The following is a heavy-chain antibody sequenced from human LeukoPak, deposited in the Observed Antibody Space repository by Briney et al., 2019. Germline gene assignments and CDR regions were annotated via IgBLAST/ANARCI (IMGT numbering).Heavy chain of an antibody. Sequence: ASVKVSCKASGYTFINYGISWVRQAPGQGLEWMGWISAYNGNTNYAQKVQGRVTMTTDTSTSTAYMELRSLRSDDTAVYYCARDPDGDYDFDYWGQGTLVTVS. J-gene: IGHJ4*02. V-gene: IGHV1-18*01. CDR2: ISAYNGNT. CDR1: GYTFINYG. CDR3: ARDPDGDYDFDY. D-gene: IGHD4-17*01.